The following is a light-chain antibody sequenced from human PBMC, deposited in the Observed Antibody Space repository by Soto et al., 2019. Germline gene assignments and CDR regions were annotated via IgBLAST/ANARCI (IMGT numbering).Light chain of an antibody. CDR3: QQRSNWPPVLT. CDR1: QSVSSY. V-gene: IGKV3-11*01. J-gene: IGKJ4*01. CDR2: DAS. Sequence: EIVLTQSPATLSLSPGERATLSCRASQSVSSYLAWYQQKPGQAPRLLIYDASNRATGIPARFSGSGSGTDFTLTISSPEPEDFAVYYCQQRSNWPPVLTFGGGTKVEIK.